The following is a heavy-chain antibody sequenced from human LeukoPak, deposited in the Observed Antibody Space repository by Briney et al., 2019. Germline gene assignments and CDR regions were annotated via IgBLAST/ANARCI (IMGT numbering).Heavy chain of an antibody. CDR1: GFTFSSYW. V-gene: IGHV3-7*03. J-gene: IGHJ5*02. CDR2: IKQDGSEK. CDR3: AGYKGANWFDP. D-gene: IGHD1-14*01. Sequence: GGSLRLSCAASGFTFSSYWMSWVRQAPGKGLEWVANIKQDGSEKYYVDSVKGRFTISRDNAKNSLYLQMNSLRAEDTAVYYCAGYKGANWFDPWGQGTLVTVSS.